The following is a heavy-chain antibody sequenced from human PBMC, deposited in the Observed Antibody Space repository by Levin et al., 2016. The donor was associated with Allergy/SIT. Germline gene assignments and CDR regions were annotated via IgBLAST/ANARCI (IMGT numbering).Heavy chain of an antibody. CDR2: MNPNNGYT. J-gene: IGHJ4*02. Sequence: ASVKVSCKASGYTFISYDINWLRQATGQGLEWMGWMNPNNGYTGYAEKFQGRVTMTRDTSISTAYMELSSLRSADTAVYYCARVIVVPDAKYFGYWGQVTDAKYFDYWGQGTLVTVSS. CDR1: GYTFISYD. V-gene: IGHV1-8*01. CDR3: ARVIVVPDAKYFGYWGQVTDAKYFDY. D-gene: IGHD3-22*01.